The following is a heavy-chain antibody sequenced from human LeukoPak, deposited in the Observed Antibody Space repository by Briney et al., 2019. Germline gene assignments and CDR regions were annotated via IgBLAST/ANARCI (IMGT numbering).Heavy chain of an antibody. CDR2: IYHSGST. Sequence: SETLSLTCAVSGGSISSGGYSWSWIRQPPGKGLEWIGYIYHSGSTYYNPSLKSQVTISVDRSKNQFSLKLSSVTAADTAVYYCARSTYYYDSSGYYYYWFDPWGQGTLVTVSS. CDR1: GGSISSGGYS. J-gene: IGHJ5*02. CDR3: ARSTYYYDSSGYYYYWFDP. V-gene: IGHV4-30-2*01. D-gene: IGHD3-22*01.